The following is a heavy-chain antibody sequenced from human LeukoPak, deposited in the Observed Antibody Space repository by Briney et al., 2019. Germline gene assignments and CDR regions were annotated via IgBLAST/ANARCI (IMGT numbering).Heavy chain of an antibody. CDR3: ARGRMVRGVIIRGYYFDY. V-gene: IGHV1-8*03. J-gene: IGHJ4*02. CDR1: GYTFTSYD. CDR2: MNPNSGNT. D-gene: IGHD3-10*01. Sequence: GASVKVSCKASGYTFTSYDINWVRQATGQGLEWMGWMNPNSGNTGYAQKFQGRVTITRNTSISTAYMELSSLRSEDTAVYYCARGRMVRGVIIRGYYFDYWGQGTLVTVSS.